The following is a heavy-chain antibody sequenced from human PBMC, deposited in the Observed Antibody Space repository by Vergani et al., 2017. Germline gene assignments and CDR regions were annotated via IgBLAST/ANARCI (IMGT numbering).Heavy chain of an antibody. V-gene: IGHV3-30*18. J-gene: IGHJ3*02. D-gene: IGHD1-26*01. Sequence: QVQLVESGGGVVQPGRSLRLSCAASGFTFSSYRMHWVRQAPGKGLQWVAVISYDGSNKYYANSVKGRFTISRDNSKNTLYLQMNSLRAEDTAVYYCAKLPLIVGAYDAFDIWGQGTMVTVSS. CDR1: GFTFSSYR. CDR2: ISYDGSNK. CDR3: AKLPLIVGAYDAFDI.